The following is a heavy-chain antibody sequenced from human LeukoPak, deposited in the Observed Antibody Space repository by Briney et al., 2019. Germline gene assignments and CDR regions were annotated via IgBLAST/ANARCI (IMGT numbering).Heavy chain of an antibody. CDR1: GFTVSSNY. V-gene: IGHV3-53*01. Sequence: GGSLRLSCAASGFTVSSNYMSWVRQAPGKGLEWVSIIYKDGSTYYADSVKGQFIISRDNSKNTLYLQINSLRVDDTAVYCCARTTVTPGSYDAFDIWGQGTMVTVSS. CDR3: ARTTVTPGSYDAFDI. D-gene: IGHD4-17*01. J-gene: IGHJ3*02. CDR2: IYKDGST.